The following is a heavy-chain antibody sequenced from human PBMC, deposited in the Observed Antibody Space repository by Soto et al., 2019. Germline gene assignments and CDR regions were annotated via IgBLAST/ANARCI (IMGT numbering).Heavy chain of an antibody. Sequence: PSETLSLTCTVSGGSISSSSYYWGWIRQPPGKGLEWIGSIYYSGSTYYNPSLKSRVTISVDTSKNQFSLKLSSVTAADTAVYYCARPFHDYSNYGMDVWGQGTTVTVSS. CDR2: IYYSGST. J-gene: IGHJ6*02. D-gene: IGHD4-4*01. CDR3: ARPFHDYSNYGMDV. CDR1: GGSISSSSYY. V-gene: IGHV4-39*01.